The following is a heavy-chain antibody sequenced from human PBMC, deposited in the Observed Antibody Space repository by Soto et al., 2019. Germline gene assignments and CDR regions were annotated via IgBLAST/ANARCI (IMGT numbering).Heavy chain of an antibody. Sequence: GGSLRLSCAASGFTFSNAWMNWVRQAPGKGLEWVGRIKSKTDGGTTDYAAPVKGRFTISRDDSKNTLYLQMNSLKTEDTAVYYCTTGLLYCSGGSCYSGYYGMDVWGQGTTVTVSS. D-gene: IGHD2-15*01. CDR1: GFTFSNAW. V-gene: IGHV3-15*07. J-gene: IGHJ6*02. CDR3: TTGLLYCSGGSCYSGYYGMDV. CDR2: IKSKTDGGTT.